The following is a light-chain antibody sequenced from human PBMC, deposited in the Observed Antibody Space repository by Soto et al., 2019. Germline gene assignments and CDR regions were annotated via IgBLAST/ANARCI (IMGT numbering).Light chain of an antibody. CDR1: NIGSKS. J-gene: IGLJ2*01. V-gene: IGLV3-21*04. CDR2: YVS. Sequence: SYELTQPPSVSGAPGKTARITCGGNNIGSKSVHCYQQKPGQAPVLVIYYVSDRPSGLPERFSGSNSGNTATLTISRVEAEDEADYYCQVWDSSSDHVVFGGGTKLTVL. CDR3: QVWDSSSDHVV.